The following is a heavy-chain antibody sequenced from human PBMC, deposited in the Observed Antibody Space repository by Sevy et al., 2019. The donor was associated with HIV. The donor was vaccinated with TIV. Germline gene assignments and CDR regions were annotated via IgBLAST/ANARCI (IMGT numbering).Heavy chain of an antibody. V-gene: IGHV3-33*01. CDR1: GFTFSDYG. Sequence: GGSLRLSCAASGFTFSDYGMQWVRQAPGKGLEWVAVIWNDGSNKYYTDSVKGRFTTPRDNSSDTLYLQMNSLRAEDTAVYYWAREVRGEVIRPGDLDYWGQVTLVTVSS. CDR3: AREVRGEVIRPGDLDY. D-gene: IGHD3-10*01. J-gene: IGHJ4*02. CDR2: IWNDGSNK.